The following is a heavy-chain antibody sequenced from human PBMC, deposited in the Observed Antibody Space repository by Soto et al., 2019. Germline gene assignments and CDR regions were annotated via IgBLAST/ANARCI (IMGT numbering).Heavy chain of an antibody. Sequence: GGSLRLSCAASGFTFSSRSMNWVRQAPGKGPEWVASISSSAYIYLADSMEGRFTISRDNAKNSVYLQMNGLRAEDTAVYYCAKSIAKAGSHDDWFDAWGPGTLVTVSS. CDR1: GFTFSSRS. D-gene: IGHD6-6*01. J-gene: IGHJ5*02. CDR2: ISSSAYI. V-gene: IGHV3-21*01. CDR3: AKSIAKAGSHDDWFDA.